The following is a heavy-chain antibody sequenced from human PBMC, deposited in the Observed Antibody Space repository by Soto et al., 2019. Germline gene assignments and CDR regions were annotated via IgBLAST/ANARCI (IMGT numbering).Heavy chain of an antibody. J-gene: IGHJ6*02. CDR1: GYSFTSYW. CDR3: ARHLLGYSGYKLYLPYVMDV. D-gene: IGHD5-12*01. CDR2: IYPGDSDT. V-gene: IGHV5-51*01. Sequence: PGESLKISCKGSGYSFTSYWNGWVRQMPGKGLGWMGIIYPGDSDTRYSPSFQGQVTISADKSISTAYVQWSSLKASDTVMYFCARHLLGYSGYKLYLPYVMDVWGQGTTVTVSS.